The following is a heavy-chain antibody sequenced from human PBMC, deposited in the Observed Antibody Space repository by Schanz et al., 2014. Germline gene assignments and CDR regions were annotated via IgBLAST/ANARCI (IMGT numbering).Heavy chain of an antibody. J-gene: IGHJ4*02. V-gene: IGHV1-8*01. CDR2: VNPNSGNT. Sequence: QVQLAQSETEVKKPGASVTVSCKASGYSFTSYDINWVRRALGQGLEWVGWVNPNSGNTFYAQRFQGRVSMIRKPSISTAYLELRTLRSDDTAVYYCARVAPVLVLRDFDYWGQGTLVTVSS. D-gene: IGHD2-21*01. CDR3: ARVAPVLVLRDFDY. CDR1: GYSFTSYD.